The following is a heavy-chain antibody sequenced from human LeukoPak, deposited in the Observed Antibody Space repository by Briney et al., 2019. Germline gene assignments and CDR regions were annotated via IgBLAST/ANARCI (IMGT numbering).Heavy chain of an antibody. CDR2: IYTSGST. Sequence: SETLSLTCTVSGGSISSYYWSWIRQPAGKGLEWIGRIYTSGSTNYNPSLKSRVTMSVDTSKNQFSLKLSSVTAADTAVYYCARDQPEYQLLYRFDPWGQGTLVTVSS. J-gene: IGHJ5*02. CDR1: GGSISSYY. D-gene: IGHD2-2*02. V-gene: IGHV4-4*07. CDR3: ARDQPEYQLLYRFDP.